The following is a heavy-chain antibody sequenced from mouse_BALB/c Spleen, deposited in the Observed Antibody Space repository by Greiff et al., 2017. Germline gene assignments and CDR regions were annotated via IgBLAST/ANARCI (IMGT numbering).Heavy chain of an antibody. CDR2: ISSGGST. CDR1: GFTFSSYA. V-gene: IGHV5-6-5*01. Sequence: EVKLVESGGGLVKPGGSLKLSCAASGFTFSSYAMSWVRQTPEKRLEWVASISSGGSTYYPDSVKGRFTISRDNARNILYLQMSSLRSEDTAMYYCARYYYGSSYGGYFDYWGKGTTLTVSS. D-gene: IGHD1-1*01. CDR3: ARYYYGSSYGGYFDY. J-gene: IGHJ2*01.